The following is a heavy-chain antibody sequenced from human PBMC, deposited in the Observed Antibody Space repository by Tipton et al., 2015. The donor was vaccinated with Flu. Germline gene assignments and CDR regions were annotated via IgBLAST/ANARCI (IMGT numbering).Heavy chain of an antibody. CDR2: ISSGGDTV. Sequence: GSLRLSCAASGFAFYSYAMSWVRQAPGKGLEWVSLISSGGDTVYYADAVKGRFTISRDSSKNTLYLQMNSLRAEDTAPYFCAKSPGYGDVFDSWGQGTLVTVSS. V-gene: IGHV3-23*01. D-gene: IGHD3-16*01. CDR1: GFAFYSYA. CDR3: AKSPGYGDVFDS. J-gene: IGHJ4*02.